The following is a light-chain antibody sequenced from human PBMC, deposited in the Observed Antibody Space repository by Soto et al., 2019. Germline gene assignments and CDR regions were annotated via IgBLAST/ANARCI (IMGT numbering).Light chain of an antibody. CDR1: QNVANY. CDR3: QQQGGSTIT. J-gene: IGKJ5*01. V-gene: IGKV3-11*01. Sequence: EIVLTQSPATLSLSPGERATLSCRASQNVANYLDWYQQKPGQDPRLLIYESSNRATGIAARFSGSGSGTDFTLTISSLETEDFAVYYCQQQGGSTITFGQGTRLEIK. CDR2: ESS.